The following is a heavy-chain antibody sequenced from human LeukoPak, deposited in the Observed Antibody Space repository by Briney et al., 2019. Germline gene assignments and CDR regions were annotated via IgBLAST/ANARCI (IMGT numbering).Heavy chain of an antibody. D-gene: IGHD1-1*01. V-gene: IGHV4-39*01. J-gene: IGHJ4*02. CDR2: IYYSGST. Sequence: PSETLSLTCTVSGGSISSTIYYWGWIRQPPGKGLEWIGIIYYSGSTYYNPSLKSRVTISVDTSKNQFSLKLNSVTAADTAVYYCARSPYNWNALFDYWGQGTLVTVSS. CDR3: ARSPYNWNALFDY. CDR1: GGSISSTIYY.